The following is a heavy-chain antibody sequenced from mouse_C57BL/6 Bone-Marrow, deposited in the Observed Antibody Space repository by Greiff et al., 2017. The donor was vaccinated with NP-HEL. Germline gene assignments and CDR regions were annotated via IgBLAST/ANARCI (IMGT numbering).Heavy chain of an antibody. D-gene: IGHD1-1*01. J-gene: IGHJ3*01. V-gene: IGHV1-61*01. CDR1: GYTFTSYW. Sequence: QVQLQQPGAELVRPGSSVKLSCKASGYTFTSYWLDWVKQRPGQGLEWIGNIYPSDSETHYNQKFKDKATLTVDKSSSTAYMQLSSLTSEDSAVYYCARSKLRGFAYWGQGTLVTVSA. CDR3: ARSKLRGFAY. CDR2: IYPSDSET.